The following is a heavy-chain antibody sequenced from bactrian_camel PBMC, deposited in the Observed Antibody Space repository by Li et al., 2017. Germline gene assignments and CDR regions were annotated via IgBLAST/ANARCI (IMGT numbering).Heavy chain of an antibody. D-gene: IGHD2*01. CDR3: AAEASYSGDLFGF. Sequence: DVQLVESGGDLVRPGGSLRIACAASGFPFSTYGYDIHWVRQAPGKGLEWVSVMISTGGRTYYADSAKGRFTISKDSAENTLCLQMNSLKPEDTAMYYCAAEASYSGDLFGFWGQGTQVTVS. CDR2: MISTGGRT. CDR1: GFPFSTYGYD. J-gene: IGHJ6*01. V-gene: IGHV3S40*01.